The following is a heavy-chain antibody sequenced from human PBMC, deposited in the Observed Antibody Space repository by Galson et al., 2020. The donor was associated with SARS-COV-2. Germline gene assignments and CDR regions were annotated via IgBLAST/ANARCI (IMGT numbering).Heavy chain of an antibody. CDR2: MNPNSGNT. J-gene: IGHJ3*02. D-gene: IGHD3-22*01. V-gene: IGHV1-8*01. CDR3: ARSKIGGNYYDSSGYYPIDAFDI. CDR1: GYTFTSYD. Sequence: ASVKVSCKASGYTFTSYDINWVRQATGQGLEWMGWMNPNSGNTGYAQKFQGRVTMTRNTPISTAYMELSSLRSEDTAVYYCARSKIGGNYYDSSGYYPIDAFDIWGQGTMVTVSS.